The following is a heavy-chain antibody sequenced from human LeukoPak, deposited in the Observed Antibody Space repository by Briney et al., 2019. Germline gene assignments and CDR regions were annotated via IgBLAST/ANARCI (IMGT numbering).Heavy chain of an antibody. D-gene: IGHD6-6*01. CDR1: GGSISYF. V-gene: IGHV4-4*07. J-gene: IGHJ4*02. CDR3: AREYSSSSGKALDY. Sequence: SETLSLTCTVSGGSISYFWTWIRQPAGKGLEGIGHIYTSGSTNYNPSLKSRVTMSVDTSQNHFSLKLNSVTAADTAFYYCAREYSSSSGKALDYWGQGTLVTVSS. CDR2: IYTSGST.